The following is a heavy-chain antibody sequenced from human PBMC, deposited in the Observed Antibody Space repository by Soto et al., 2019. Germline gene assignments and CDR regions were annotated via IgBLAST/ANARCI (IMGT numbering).Heavy chain of an antibody. CDR1: VDTVSSNSVA. J-gene: IGHJ6*02. Sequence: QTLSLTCVSSVDTVSSNSVAWNWVRQSPSRGLEWLGRTYYRSRWYSDYAVSVRSRIDINADTSKNQVSLQLNSVTPEDTAVYYCARSEEDSDYYYYGMDVWGQGTTVNV. D-gene: IGHD2-15*01. CDR3: ARSEEDSDYYYYGMDV. V-gene: IGHV6-1*01. CDR2: TYYRSRWYS.